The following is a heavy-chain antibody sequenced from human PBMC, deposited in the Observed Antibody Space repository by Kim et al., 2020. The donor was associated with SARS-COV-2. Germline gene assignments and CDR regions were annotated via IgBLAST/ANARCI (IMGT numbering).Heavy chain of an antibody. CDR1: GFTFSFYG. CDR2: ISANGGNT. V-gene: IGHV3-23*01. J-gene: IGHJ4*02. Sequence: GGSLRLSCAASGFTFSFYGMTWVRQAPGKGLEWVSTISANGGNTNYADSVKGRFTISRDNSKNTVDLQLSSLTVEDTAVYYCVRRGGLPLDYWGQGTLVTVSS. CDR3: VRRGGLPLDY. D-gene: IGHD2-21*02.